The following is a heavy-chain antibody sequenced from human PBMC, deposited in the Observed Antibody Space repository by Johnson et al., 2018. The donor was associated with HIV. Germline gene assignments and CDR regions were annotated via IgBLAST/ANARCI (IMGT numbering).Heavy chain of an antibody. CDR1: GFTVSSNE. CDR3: ARDVASVYGSGDHAFDI. V-gene: IGHV3-64*01. CDR2: ISSNGGST. J-gene: IGHJ3*02. Sequence: VQLVESRGVLVQPGGSLRLSCAASGFTVSSNEMSWVRQAPGQGLQYVSAISSNGGSTYYANSVKGRFTISRDNSRNTLYLQMGRLRVEDMAVYYCARDVASVYGSGDHAFDIWGQGTMVTVSS. D-gene: IGHD3-10*01.